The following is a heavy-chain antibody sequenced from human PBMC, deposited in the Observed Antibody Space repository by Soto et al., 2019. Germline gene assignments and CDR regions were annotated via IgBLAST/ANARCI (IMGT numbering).Heavy chain of an antibody. CDR3: TRDPRMPHEH. Sequence: EVVLLQSGGGLEQPGNSLRLSCAASGFTFTIFGMNWVRQVPGKGLEWVSMISPTGDATYYADSVRGRFTISRDNSKNILYLQMDSLRVEDTAVYYCTRDPRMPHEHWGQGSRVTVS. V-gene: IGHV3-23*01. CDR1: GFTFTIFG. CDR2: ISPTGDAT. J-gene: IGHJ1*01. D-gene: IGHD2-2*01.